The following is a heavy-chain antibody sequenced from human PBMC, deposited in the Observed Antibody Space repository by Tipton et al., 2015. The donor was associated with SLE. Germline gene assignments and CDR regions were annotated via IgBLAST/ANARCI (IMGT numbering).Heavy chain of an antibody. J-gene: IGHJ2*01. CDR2: ISYTGNT. CDR1: GASISTHY. V-gene: IGHV4-59*11. CDR3: SRDSAVNFWYFDL. Sequence: TLSLTCTVSGASISTHYWSWIRQPPGKGLEWIGYISYTGNTNFNPPLKSRVTMSVATSKNQFSLRLTSVTAADTAMYYCSRDSAVNFWYFDLWGRGSLGTVSS.